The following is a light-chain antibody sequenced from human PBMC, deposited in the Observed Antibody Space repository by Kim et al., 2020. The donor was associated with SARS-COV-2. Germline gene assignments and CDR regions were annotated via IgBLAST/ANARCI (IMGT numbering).Light chain of an antibody. J-gene: IGKJ4*01. Sequence: DIQMTQSPSSVSASIGDRVTITCRASQGINNWLGWYQQKPGKAPELLIHAASSLQSGVPSRFSGSGSGTDFTLTINSLQPEDFATYYCQRAKGIPLNFGGGTKVDIK. V-gene: IGKV1-12*01. CDR3: QRAKGIPLN. CDR2: AAS. CDR1: QGINNW.